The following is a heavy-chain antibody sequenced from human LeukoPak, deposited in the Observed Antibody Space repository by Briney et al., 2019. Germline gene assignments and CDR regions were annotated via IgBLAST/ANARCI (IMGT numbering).Heavy chain of an antibody. D-gene: IGHD3-22*01. V-gene: IGHV4-61*02. CDR1: GGSISSGSYY. J-gene: IGHJ4*02. CDR3: ARRAEGSRYDRSGYDY. Sequence: SQTLSLTCTVSGGSISSGSYYWSWIRQPAGKGLEWIGRIYTSGSTNYNPSLKSRVTISVDTSKNQFSLKLSSVTAADTAVYYCARRAEGSRYDRSGYDYWGQGTLVTVSS. CDR2: IYTSGST.